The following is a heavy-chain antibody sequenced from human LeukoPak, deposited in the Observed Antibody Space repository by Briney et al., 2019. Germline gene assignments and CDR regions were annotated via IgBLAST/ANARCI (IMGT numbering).Heavy chain of an antibody. CDR3: ARETQDIVVVAATLFDY. V-gene: IGHV3-48*03. Sequence: GGSLRLSCAASGFTFSSYEMNWVRQAPGKGLEWVSYISSSSSTRYYADSVKGRFTISRDNAKNSLYLQINGLRAEDTAVYYCARETQDIVVVAATLFDYWGQGTLVTVSS. D-gene: IGHD2-21*02. J-gene: IGHJ4*02. CDR1: GFTFSSYE. CDR2: ISSSSSTR.